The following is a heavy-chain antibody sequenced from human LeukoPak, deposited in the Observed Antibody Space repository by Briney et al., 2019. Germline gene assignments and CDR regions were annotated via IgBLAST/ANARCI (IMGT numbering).Heavy chain of an antibody. J-gene: IGHJ4*02. CDR2: IKQDGYER. CDR3: ARDKIVGPTTLDY. Sequence: TGGSLRLSCAASGFTFSGYWMSWVRQTPEKGLEWVANIKQDGYERYHVDSVKGRFTISRDNAKNSLYLQMNSLRADDTAVYYCARDKIVGPTTLDYWGQGTLVTVSS. CDR1: GFTFSGYW. V-gene: IGHV3-7*01. D-gene: IGHD1-26*01.